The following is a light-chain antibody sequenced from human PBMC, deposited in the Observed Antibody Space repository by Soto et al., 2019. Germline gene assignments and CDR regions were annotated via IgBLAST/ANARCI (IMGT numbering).Light chain of an antibody. V-gene: IGKV1-6*01. CDR3: LQDINYPWT. CDR2: GAS. CDR1: QSISSY. Sequence: IRMTQSPSSLSASVGDTVTITCRASQSISSYLNWYQQKPGKPPKVLIYGASNLQSGVPPRFSGSGSGTDFTLAISSLQPEDSATYYCLQDINYPWTFGQGTKVDIK. J-gene: IGKJ1*01.